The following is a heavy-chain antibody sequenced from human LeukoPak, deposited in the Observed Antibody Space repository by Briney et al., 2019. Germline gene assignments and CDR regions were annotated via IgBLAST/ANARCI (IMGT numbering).Heavy chain of an antibody. Sequence: SETLSLTCTVSGGSISSSSYYWGWIRQPPGKGLEWIGSIYYSGSTYYNPSLKSRVTISVDTSKNQFSLKLSSVTAADTAVYYCASFRYYYGSGSFSPHYYYGMDVWGQGTTVTVSS. CDR3: ASFRYYYGSGSFSPHYYYGMDV. D-gene: IGHD3-10*01. V-gene: IGHV4-39*01. CDR1: GGSISSSSYY. CDR2: IYYSGST. J-gene: IGHJ6*02.